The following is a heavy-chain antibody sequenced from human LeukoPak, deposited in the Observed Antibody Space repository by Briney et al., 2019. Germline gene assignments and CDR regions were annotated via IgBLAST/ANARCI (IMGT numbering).Heavy chain of an antibody. D-gene: IGHD5-18*01. CDR1: GFTFSSYA. V-gene: IGHV3-23*01. CDR3: AKGNGYSYGRYYFYY. Sequence: PGGSLRLSFAASGFTFSSYAMGWVRQAPGKGLEWVSAITASGGNTYYADSVKGRFTISRDNSKNTLYLQVNSLRAEDTAVYYCAKGNGYSYGRYYFYYWGQGTLVTVSS. J-gene: IGHJ4*02. CDR2: ITASGGNT.